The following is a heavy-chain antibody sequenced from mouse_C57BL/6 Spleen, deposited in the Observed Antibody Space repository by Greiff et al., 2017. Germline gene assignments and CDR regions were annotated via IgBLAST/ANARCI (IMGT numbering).Heavy chain of an antibody. CDR3: ARRRISYAMDY. CDR2: IYPGSGST. J-gene: IGHJ4*01. D-gene: IGHD6-2*01. Sequence: QVQLQQPGAELVKPGASVKMSCKASGYTFTSYWITWVKQRPGQGLEWIGDIYPGSGSTNYNEKFKSKATLTVDTSSSTAYMQLSSLASEDSAVYYCARRRISYAMDYWGQGTSVTVSS. V-gene: IGHV1-55*01. CDR1: GYTFTSYW.